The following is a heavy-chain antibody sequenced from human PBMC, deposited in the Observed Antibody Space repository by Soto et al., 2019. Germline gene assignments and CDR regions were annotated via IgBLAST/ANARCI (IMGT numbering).Heavy chain of an antibody. CDR3: AREPSVGAPIDY. V-gene: IGHV3-74*01. J-gene: IGHJ4*02. CDR2: ISSDERTT. Sequence: PGGSLRLSCAASGFIVTTNDMGWVRQAPEKGLVWVSRISSDERTTLYADSVKGRFTISRDNAKNTLYLQMDSLRADDTAVYYCAREPSVGAPIDYWGQGTLVTVSS. D-gene: IGHD1-26*01. CDR1: GFIVTTND.